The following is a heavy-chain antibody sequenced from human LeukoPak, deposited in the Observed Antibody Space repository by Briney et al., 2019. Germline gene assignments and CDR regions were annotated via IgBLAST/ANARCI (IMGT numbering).Heavy chain of an antibody. CDR3: ARDFHDDYGYRYFDY. CDR2: IRSSSSYM. CDR1: GFAFSSHS. J-gene: IGHJ4*02. V-gene: IGHV3-21*01. Sequence: GGSLRLSCAASGFAFSSHSMNWVRQTPGRGLEWVSSIRSSSSYMYYADSVKGRFTISRDDAKNSLYLQMNSLRAEDTAVYYCARDFHDDYGYRYFDYWGQGTLVTVSS. D-gene: IGHD5-18*01.